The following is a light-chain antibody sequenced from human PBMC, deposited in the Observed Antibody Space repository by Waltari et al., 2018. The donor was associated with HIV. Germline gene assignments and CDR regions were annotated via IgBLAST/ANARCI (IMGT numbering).Light chain of an antibody. CDR2: GKN. CDR1: GLRNYY. J-gene: IGLJ2*01. V-gene: IGLV3-19*01. CDR3: NSRDSSGNHVI. Sequence: SSELTQDPTVSVALGQTVTITCQGDGLRNYYGTWYQQRPGQAPIGVIYGKNNRPSGIPDRCSGSSSGDSTSLTITGAQAEDEADYHCNSRDSSGNHVIFGGGTKLTVL.